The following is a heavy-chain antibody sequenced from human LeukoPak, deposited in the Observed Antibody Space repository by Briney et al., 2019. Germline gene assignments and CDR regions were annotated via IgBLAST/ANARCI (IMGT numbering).Heavy chain of an antibody. D-gene: IGHD6-19*01. V-gene: IGHV6-1*01. CDR3: ALSSGWIYYFDY. J-gene: IGHJ4*02. CDR1: GDSVSSNSAA. Sequence: SQTLSLTCAISGDSVSSNSAAWNWIRQSPSRGLEWLGRTYYRFKWYNDYAVSVKSRITINPDTSKNQFSLQLNSVTPEDTAVYYCALSSGWIYYFDYWGQGTLVTVSS. CDR2: TYYRFKWYN.